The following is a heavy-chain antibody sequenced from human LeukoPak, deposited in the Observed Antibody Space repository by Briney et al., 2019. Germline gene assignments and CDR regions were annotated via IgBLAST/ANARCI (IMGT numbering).Heavy chain of an antibody. CDR1: GGTFSSYA. D-gene: IGHD6-13*01. CDR2: INPNSGGT. Sequence: ASVKVSCKASGGTFSSYAISWVRQAPGRGLEWMGWINPNSGGTNYAQKFQGRVTMTRDTSISTAYMELSRLRSDDTAVYYCARGIAAAEAYYYGMDVWGQGTTVTVSS. J-gene: IGHJ6*02. V-gene: IGHV1-2*02. CDR3: ARGIAAAEAYYYGMDV.